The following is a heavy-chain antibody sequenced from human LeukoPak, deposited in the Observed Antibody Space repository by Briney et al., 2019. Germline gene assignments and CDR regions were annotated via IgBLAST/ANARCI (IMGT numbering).Heavy chain of an antibody. Sequence: SETLSLTCTVSGGSISSYYWSWIRQPPGKGLEWIGYIYYSGSTNYNPSLKSRVTMSVDTSKKQLSLKLKSVTAADTAVYYCARGDYYESSGYYYFDYWGQGTLVTVS. CDR2: IYYSGST. J-gene: IGHJ4*02. D-gene: IGHD3-22*01. V-gene: IGHV4-59*01. CDR3: ARGDYYESSGYYYFDY. CDR1: GGSISSYY.